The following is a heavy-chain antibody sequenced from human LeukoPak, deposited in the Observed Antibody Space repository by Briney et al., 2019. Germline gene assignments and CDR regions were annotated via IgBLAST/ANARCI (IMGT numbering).Heavy chain of an antibody. D-gene: IGHD6-13*01. CDR2: ISSNGGST. CDR1: GFTFSSYA. Sequence: GGSLRLSCSASGFTFSSYAMHWVRQAPGKGLEYVSAISSNGGSTYYADSVKGRFTISRDNSKNTLYLRMSSLRAEDTAVYYCVKDGVIAAAATLHFDYWGQGTLVTVSS. V-gene: IGHV3-64D*06. J-gene: IGHJ4*02. CDR3: VKDGVIAAAATLHFDY.